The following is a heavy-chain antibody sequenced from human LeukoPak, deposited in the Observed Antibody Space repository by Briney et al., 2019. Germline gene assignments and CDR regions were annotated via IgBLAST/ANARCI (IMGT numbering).Heavy chain of an antibody. J-gene: IGHJ4*02. V-gene: IGHV3-7*01. Sequence: PGGSLRLSCAASGFTFSSYWMSWVRQAPGKGLEWVANIKQDGSEKYYVDSVKGRFTISRDNAKNSLYLQMNSLRAEDTAVYYYAKDNYYDNSAYPDYWGQGTLVTVSS. CDR2: IKQDGSEK. CDR3: AKDNYYDNSAYPDY. CDR1: GFTFSSYW. D-gene: IGHD3-22*01.